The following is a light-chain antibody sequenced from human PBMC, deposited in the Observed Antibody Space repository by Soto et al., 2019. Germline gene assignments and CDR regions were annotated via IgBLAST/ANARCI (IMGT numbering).Light chain of an antibody. Sequence: QLVLTQPSSLSASPGASASLTCTLRSGINVGTYRIYWYQQKPGSPPQYLLNYKSDSDKQQGSGVPSRFSGSKDVSANAGILLISGLQSEDEADYYCMIWHSSAWVFGGGTKLTVL. J-gene: IGLJ3*02. CDR2: YKSDSDK. CDR1: SGINVGTYR. CDR3: MIWHSSAWV. V-gene: IGLV5-45*03.